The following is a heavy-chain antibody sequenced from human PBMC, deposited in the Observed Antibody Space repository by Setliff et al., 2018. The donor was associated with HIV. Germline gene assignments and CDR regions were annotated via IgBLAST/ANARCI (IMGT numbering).Heavy chain of an antibody. J-gene: IGHJ6*03. CDR2: IYYSGST. Sequence: SETLSLRLSCAASGFTFSAYAMTWVRQPPGKGLEWIGSIYYSGSTYYNPSLKSRVTISVDTSKNQFSLKLSSVTAADTAVYYCARSKKRGDYYYYYYYMDVWGKGTTVTVSS. V-gene: IGHV4-38-2*01. CDR3: ARSKKRGDYYYYYYYMDV. CDR1: GFTFSAYA. D-gene: IGHD3-16*01.